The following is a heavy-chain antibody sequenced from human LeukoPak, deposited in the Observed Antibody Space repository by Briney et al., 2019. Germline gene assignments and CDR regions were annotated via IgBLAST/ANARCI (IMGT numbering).Heavy chain of an antibody. CDR1: GGSISSYY. V-gene: IGHV4-4*07. Sequence: PSETLSLTCTVSGGSISSYYWSWIRQPAGKGLEWIGRIYTSGSTNYNPSLKSRVTMSVDTSKNQFSLKLSSVTATDTAVYYCARELVGRYCSSTSCYVGWFDPWGQGTLVTVSS. CDR3: ARELVGRYCSSTSCYVGWFDP. D-gene: IGHD2-2*01. CDR2: IYTSGST. J-gene: IGHJ5*02.